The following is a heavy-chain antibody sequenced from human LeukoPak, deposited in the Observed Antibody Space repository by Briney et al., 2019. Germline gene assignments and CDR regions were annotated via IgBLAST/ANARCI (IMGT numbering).Heavy chain of an antibody. CDR3: ATDYTSAPNAFDI. CDR2: FDPEDGET. V-gene: IGHV1-24*01. D-gene: IGHD2-2*02. CDR1: GYTLTELS. Sequence: ASVKVSCKVSGYTLTELSMHWVRQAPGKGLEWMGGFDPEDGETIYAQKFQGRITMTEDTSTDTAYMELSSLRSEDTAVYYCATDYTSAPNAFDIWGQGTMVTVSS. J-gene: IGHJ3*02.